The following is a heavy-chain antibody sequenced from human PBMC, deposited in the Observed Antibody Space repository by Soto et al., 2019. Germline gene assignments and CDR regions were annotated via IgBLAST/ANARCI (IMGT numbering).Heavy chain of an antibody. D-gene: IGHD2-2*01. V-gene: IGHV4-34*09. Sequence: TSATLSLTCAVYGGSFRGYYWSWIRQPPGKGLEWIGYITYSGDTDYNPSLRSRVSISIDTSRNQFSLKLSSVTAADTAVYYCARDRCSSTSWEGCWFGPWGQGTLVTVSS. CDR3: ARDRCSSTSWEGCWFGP. CDR1: GGSFRGYY. CDR2: ITYSGDT. J-gene: IGHJ5*02.